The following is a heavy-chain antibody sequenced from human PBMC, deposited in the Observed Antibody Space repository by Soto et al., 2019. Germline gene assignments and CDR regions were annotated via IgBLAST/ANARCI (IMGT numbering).Heavy chain of an antibody. V-gene: IGHV4-59*01. Sequence: ETLSLTCSVSGASIRTYFWTRIRQPPGKGLEWVGSFSYSGNTNYNPSLKSRVTFSVDTSKNQFSLKLSSVTAADTAVYYCARIGGLELRYPMDVWGQGTTVTVSS. J-gene: IGHJ6*02. CDR3: ARIGGLELRYPMDV. CDR2: FSYSGNT. CDR1: GASIRTYF. D-gene: IGHD1-7*01.